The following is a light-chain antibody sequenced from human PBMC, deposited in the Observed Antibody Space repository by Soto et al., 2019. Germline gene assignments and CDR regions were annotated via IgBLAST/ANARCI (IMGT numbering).Light chain of an antibody. CDR1: HDITSY. CDR3: QKCDYPPI. Sequence: DIRMTQSPSSLSASVGDRVTITCQASHDITSYLNWYQHKPGKAPKLLIYDASILEAGVPSRFSGSGSGTDFTFTISSLHPVDVATYYFQKCDYPPIFGPGTTVDFK. CDR2: DAS. V-gene: IGKV1-33*01. J-gene: IGKJ3*01.